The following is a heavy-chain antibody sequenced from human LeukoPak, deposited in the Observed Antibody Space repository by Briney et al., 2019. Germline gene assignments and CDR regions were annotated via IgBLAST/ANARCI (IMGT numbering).Heavy chain of an antibody. CDR1: GFTFNTYW. Sequence: GGSLRFSCVGSGFTFNTYWMNWVRQAPGKGLEWVANIREDGSEIYYLDSVKGRFTIFRDNAKNSLYLQMNGLRAEDTAVYYCARHWAHLDYWGQGTLVTVSS. D-gene: IGHD7-27*01. CDR2: IREDGSEI. J-gene: IGHJ4*02. V-gene: IGHV3-7*01. CDR3: ARHWAHLDY.